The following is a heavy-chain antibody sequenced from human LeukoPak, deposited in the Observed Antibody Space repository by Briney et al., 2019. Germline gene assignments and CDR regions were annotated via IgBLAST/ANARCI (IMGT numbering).Heavy chain of an antibody. Sequence: GESLKISCKGSGYSFTSYWIGWVRQMPGEGLEWMGIIYPGDSDTRYSPSFQGQVTISADKSISTAYLQWSSLKASDTAMYYCARQSGGGTAMVNPFDYWGQGTLVTVSS. CDR1: GYSFTSYW. J-gene: IGHJ4*02. D-gene: IGHD5-18*01. CDR2: IYPGDSDT. CDR3: ARQSGGGTAMVNPFDY. V-gene: IGHV5-51*01.